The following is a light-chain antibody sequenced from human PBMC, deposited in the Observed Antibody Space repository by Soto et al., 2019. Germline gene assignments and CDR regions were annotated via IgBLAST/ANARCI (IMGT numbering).Light chain of an antibody. CDR1: SSDVGGYNH. CDR3: NSYTSSSTLA. Sequence: QSALTQPASVSGSPGQSITISCTGTSSDVGGYNHVSWYQQHPGKAPKLIIYEVRNRPSGVSNRLSGSKSSNTASLTISGLQADDEADYYCNSYTSSSTLAFGGGTKVTVL. J-gene: IGLJ2*01. V-gene: IGLV2-14*01. CDR2: EVR.